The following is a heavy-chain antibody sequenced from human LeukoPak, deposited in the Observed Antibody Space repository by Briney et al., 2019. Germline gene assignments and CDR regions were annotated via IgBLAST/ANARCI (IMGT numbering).Heavy chain of an antibody. D-gene: IGHD6-13*01. Sequence: SETLSLTCAVYGGSFSGYYWSWIRQPPGKGLEWIGEINHSGSTNYNPSLKSRVTISVDTSKNQFSLKLSSVTVADTAVYYCARLAAAGTGEDYYYGMDVWGQGTTVTVSS. CDR1: GGSFSGYY. J-gene: IGHJ6*02. CDR3: ARLAAAGTGEDYYYGMDV. V-gene: IGHV4-34*01. CDR2: INHSGST.